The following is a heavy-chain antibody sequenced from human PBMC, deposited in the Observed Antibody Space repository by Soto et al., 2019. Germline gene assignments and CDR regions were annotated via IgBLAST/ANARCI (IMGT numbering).Heavy chain of an antibody. CDR3: ARDGNAPYYYGMDV. D-gene: IGHD2-8*01. Sequence: LSLTCTVSGGSISSGGYYWSWIRQHPGKGLEWIGYIYYSGSTYYNPSLKSRVTISVDTSKNQFSLKLSSVTAADTAVYYCARDGNAPYYYGMDVWGQGNTVTVSS. J-gene: IGHJ6*02. CDR1: GGSISSGGYY. V-gene: IGHV4-31*03. CDR2: IYYSGST.